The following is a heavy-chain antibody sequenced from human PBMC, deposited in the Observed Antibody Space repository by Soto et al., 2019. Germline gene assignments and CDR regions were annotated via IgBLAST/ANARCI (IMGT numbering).Heavy chain of an antibody. CDR2: ISGSSGSK. CDR1: GFIFNDYY. Sequence: PGGSLRLSCAASGFIFNDYYMSWIRHAPGKGLEWLSNISGSSGSKKYADAGKGRYTISRDNAKKSLYLEMHSLRAEDTAVYYCARYAAEVTTFFDHWGQGTLVTVSS. V-gene: IGHV3-11*06. CDR3: ARYAAEVTTFFDH. J-gene: IGHJ4*02. D-gene: IGHD4-17*01.